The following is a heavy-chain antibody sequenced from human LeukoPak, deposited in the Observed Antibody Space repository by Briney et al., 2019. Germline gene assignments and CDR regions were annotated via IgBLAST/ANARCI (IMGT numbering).Heavy chain of an antibody. CDR1: GGSISSSSYY. V-gene: IGHV4-39*01. Sequence: SETLSLTCTVSGGSISSSSYYWGWIRQPPGKGLEWIGSIYYSGSTYYNPSLKSRVIISVDTSKNQFSLKLSSVTAADTAVYYCAGQLLDYYYYGMDVWGQGTTVTVSS. CDR3: AGQLLDYYYYGMDV. D-gene: IGHD2-15*01. J-gene: IGHJ6*02. CDR2: IYYSGST.